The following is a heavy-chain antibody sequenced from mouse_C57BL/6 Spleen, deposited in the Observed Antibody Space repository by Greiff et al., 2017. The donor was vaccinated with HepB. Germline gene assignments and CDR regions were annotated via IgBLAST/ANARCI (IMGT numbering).Heavy chain of an antibody. D-gene: IGHD2-3*01. CDR1: GFTFSNYW. V-gene: IGHV6-3*01. CDR2: IRLKSDNYAT. J-gene: IGHJ4*01. CDR3: TESYEGAMDY. Sequence: EVKLMESGGGLVQPGGSMKLSCVASGFTFSNYWMNWVRQSPEKGLEWVAQIRLKSDNYATHYAESVKGRFTISRDDSKSSVYLQMNNLRAEDTGIYYCTESYEGAMDYWGQGTSVTVSS.